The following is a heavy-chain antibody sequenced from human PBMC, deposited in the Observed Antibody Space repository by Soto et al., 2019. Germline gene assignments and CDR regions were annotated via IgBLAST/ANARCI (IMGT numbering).Heavy chain of an antibody. CDR1: GFTFSSYA. V-gene: IGHV3-30-3*01. Sequence: QPGGSLRLSCAASGFTFSSYAMHWVRQAPGKGLEWVAVISYDGSNKYYADSVKGRFTISRDNSKNTLYLQMNSLRAGDTAVYYCARDTQYNWNSGGMDVWGQGTTVTVSS. J-gene: IGHJ6*02. D-gene: IGHD1-7*01. CDR3: ARDTQYNWNSGGMDV. CDR2: ISYDGSNK.